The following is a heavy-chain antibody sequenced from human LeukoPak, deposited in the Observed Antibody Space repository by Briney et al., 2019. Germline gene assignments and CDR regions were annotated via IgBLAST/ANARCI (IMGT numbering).Heavy chain of an antibody. J-gene: IGHJ4*02. D-gene: IGHD3-22*01. Sequence: WASVTVSFKASGGTFSSYAISWVRQAPGQGLEWMGGIIPIFGTANYAQKFQGRVTITADESTSTAYMELSSLRSEDTAVYYCARGSGVPYYYDSSGYYDYWGQGTLVTVSS. CDR1: GGTFSSYA. CDR3: ARGSGVPYYYDSSGYYDY. V-gene: IGHV1-69*13. CDR2: IIPIFGTA.